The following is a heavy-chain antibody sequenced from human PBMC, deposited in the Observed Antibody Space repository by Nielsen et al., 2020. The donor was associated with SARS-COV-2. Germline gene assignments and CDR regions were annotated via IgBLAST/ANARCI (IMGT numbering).Heavy chain of an antibody. CDR3: AKNPSRRDYGADY. Sequence: GGSLRLSCAASGFPFMRYAMSWVRQAPGKGLEWVSSIGAIDGSTNYAESLRGRFTISRDNSKNTLYLQINSLRAEDTAMYYCAKNPSRRDYGADYWGQGTPVTVSS. CDR2: IGAIDGST. D-gene: IGHD4-17*01. J-gene: IGHJ4*02. CDR1: GFPFMRYA. V-gene: IGHV3-23*01.